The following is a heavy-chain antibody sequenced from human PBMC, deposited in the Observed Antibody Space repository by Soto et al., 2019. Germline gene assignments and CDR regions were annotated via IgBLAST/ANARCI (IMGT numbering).Heavy chain of an antibody. CDR3: ARPLDIVLMEGNY. V-gene: IGHV3-30-3*01. CDR1: GFTFSSYA. CDR2: ISYDGSNK. J-gene: IGHJ4*02. Sequence: QVQLVESGGGVVQPGRSLRLSCAASGFTFSSYAMHWVRQAPGKGLEWVAVISYDGSNKYYADSVKGRFTIYRDNSKNTLYLQMNSLRAEDTAVYYCARPLDIVLMEGNYWGQGTLVTVSS. D-gene: IGHD2-8*01.